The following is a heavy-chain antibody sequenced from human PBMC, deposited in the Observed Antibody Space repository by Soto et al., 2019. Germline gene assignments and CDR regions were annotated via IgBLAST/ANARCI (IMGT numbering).Heavy chain of an antibody. J-gene: IGHJ3*02. CDR1: GFTFSSYA. CDR3: AKVIEAAWEWAFDI. V-gene: IGHV3-23*01. Sequence: GESLKISCAASGFTFSSYAMSWVRQAPGKGLEWVSAISGSGGSTYYADSVKGRFTISRDNSKNTLYLQMNSLRAEDTAVYYCAKVIEAAWEWAFDIWGQGTMVTVSS. CDR2: ISGSGGST. D-gene: IGHD3-3*01.